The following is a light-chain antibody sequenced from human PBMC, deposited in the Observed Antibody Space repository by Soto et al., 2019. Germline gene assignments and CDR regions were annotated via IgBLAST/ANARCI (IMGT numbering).Light chain of an antibody. J-gene: IGKJ5*01. Sequence: EIVMTPSPATLSVSPGETATLSCKTSQSVDSLLAWYQQKPGQAPRLLIYGASTRATGIPVRFSGSGSGTEFTLTISSLQSEDFAVYYCQQYNNWPITFGQGTRLEIK. V-gene: IGKV3-15*01. CDR1: QSVDSL. CDR2: GAS. CDR3: QQYNNWPIT.